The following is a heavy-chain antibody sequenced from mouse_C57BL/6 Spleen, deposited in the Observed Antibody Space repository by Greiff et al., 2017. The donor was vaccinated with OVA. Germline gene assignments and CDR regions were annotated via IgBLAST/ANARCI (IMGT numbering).Heavy chain of an antibody. Sequence: VKLQQSGPELVKPGASVKISCKASGYAFSSSWMNWVKQRPGKGLEWIGRIYPGDGDTNYNGKFKGKATLTADKSSSTAYMQLSSLTSEDSAVYFCARSPYSNIDYWGQGTTLTVSS. V-gene: IGHV1-82*01. CDR1: GYAFSSSW. CDR2: IYPGDGDT. D-gene: IGHD2-5*01. J-gene: IGHJ2*01. CDR3: ARSPYSNIDY.